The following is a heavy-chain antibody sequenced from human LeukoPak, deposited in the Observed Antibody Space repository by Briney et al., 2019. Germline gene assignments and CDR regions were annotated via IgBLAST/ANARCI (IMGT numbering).Heavy chain of an antibody. Sequence: GGSLRLSCAASGFTFSSYSMNWVRQAPGKGLEWATSISSSSSYIYYADSVKGRFTISRDNAKNSLYLQMNSLRAENTAVYYRARLSTMALDYWGQGTLVTVSS. CDR3: ARLSTMALDY. V-gene: IGHV3-21*01. CDR1: GFTFSSYS. CDR2: ISSSSSYI. D-gene: IGHD3-10*01. J-gene: IGHJ4*02.